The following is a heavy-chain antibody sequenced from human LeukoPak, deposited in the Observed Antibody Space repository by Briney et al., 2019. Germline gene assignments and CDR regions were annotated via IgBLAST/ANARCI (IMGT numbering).Heavy chain of an antibody. V-gene: IGHV3-64*01. CDR2: ISSDAVNT. J-gene: IGHJ3*02. CDR1: GFTFSTYT. CDR3: ARHDEDYYDSSGYARNAFDI. D-gene: IGHD3-22*01. Sequence: GGSLRLSCAASGFTFSTYTMHWVRQAPGKGLEYVSAISSDAVNTYYANSVKGRFTIFRDNSKNTLYLQMGSLRGEDMAVYYCARHDEDYYDSSGYARNAFDIWGQGTMVTVSS.